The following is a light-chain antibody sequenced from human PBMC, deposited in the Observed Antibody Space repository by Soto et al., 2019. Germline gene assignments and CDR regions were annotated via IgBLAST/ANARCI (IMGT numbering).Light chain of an antibody. CDR3: QQANSFPRT. CDR2: AAS. V-gene: IGKV1D-12*01. CDR1: QAISTW. Sequence: DIQMTQSPSSVSASVGDRVTITCRASQAISTWLAWYQQKPGKAPKLLIYAASNLQTGVPSRFSGSGAGTDFTLTISRLQPEEFATYYCQQANSFPRTFGQGTKVEIK. J-gene: IGKJ1*01.